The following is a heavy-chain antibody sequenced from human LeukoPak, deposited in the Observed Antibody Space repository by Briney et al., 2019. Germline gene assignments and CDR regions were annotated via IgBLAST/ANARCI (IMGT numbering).Heavy chain of an antibody. J-gene: IGHJ5*02. CDR2: INPSGGST. CDR1: GYTFTSYY. V-gene: IGHV1-46*01. D-gene: IGHD4-23*01. Sequence: APVKVSCQATGYTFTSYYMHWVRQAPRQGLEWMGIINPSGGSTSYAQKFQGRVTMTRDTSTSTVYMELSSLRSEDTVVYYCARDLDYGGNSNWFDPWGQGTLVTVSS. CDR3: ARDLDYGGNSNWFDP.